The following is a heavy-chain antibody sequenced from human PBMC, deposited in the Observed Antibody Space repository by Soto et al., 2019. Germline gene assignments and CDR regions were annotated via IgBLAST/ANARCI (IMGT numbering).Heavy chain of an antibody. CDR1: GASISSSSYY. CDR2: FYYTGST. J-gene: IGHJ4*02. Sequence: SETLSLTCSVSGASISSSSYYWGWIRQPPGKGLEWIVSFYYTGSTSYSPSLKSRVTISVDTSKNQFSLKLSSVTAADTAVYYCARDGSMMPGTYWSQGTLVT. D-gene: IGHD3-10*01. CDR3: ARDGSMMPGTY. V-gene: IGHV4-39*02.